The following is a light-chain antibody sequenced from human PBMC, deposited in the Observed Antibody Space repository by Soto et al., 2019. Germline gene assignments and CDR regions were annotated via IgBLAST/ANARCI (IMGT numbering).Light chain of an antibody. CDR1: SGSVSTSSY. CDR2: STN. J-gene: IGLJ3*02. V-gene: IGLV8-61*01. Sequence: VVTQEPSFSVSPGGTITLTCGLTSGSVSTSSYPSWYQQTPGQAPRTLIYSTNTRSSGVPDRFSGSILGNKAALTITGAQADDESDYYCALSLPRGVWEFGGGTKVTVL. CDR3: ALSLPRGVWE.